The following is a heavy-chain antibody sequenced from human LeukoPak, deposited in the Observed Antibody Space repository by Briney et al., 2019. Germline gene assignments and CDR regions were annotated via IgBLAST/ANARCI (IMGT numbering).Heavy chain of an antibody. CDR2: ISGSGGST. CDR1: GFTFSNYA. Sequence: GGSLRLSCAASGFTFSNYAMRWVRQAPGKGLEWVSVISGSGGSTYYADSVKGRFTISRDNSKNTLYLQMNSLRAEDTAVYYCAKSHSAAPDAFDIWGQGTMVTVSS. V-gene: IGHV3-23*01. J-gene: IGHJ3*02. D-gene: IGHD2-2*01. CDR3: AKSHSAAPDAFDI.